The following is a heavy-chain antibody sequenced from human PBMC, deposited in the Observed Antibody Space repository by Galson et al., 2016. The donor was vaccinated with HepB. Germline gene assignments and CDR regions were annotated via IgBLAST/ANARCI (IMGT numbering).Heavy chain of an antibody. J-gene: IGHJ6*02. CDR1: GGTFSRYA. Sequence: SVKVSCKASGGTFSRYAISWVRQAPGQGLEWMGGIIPVLDTTNFAPKFQGRVTISADESTTTVFMELSSLRSEDTAVYYCARNVLTTITGAKSFYHYGMDVWGQGTTVTVSS. CDR3: ARNVLTTITGAKSFYHYGMDV. V-gene: IGHV1-69*13. CDR2: IIPVLDTT. D-gene: IGHD4-11*01.